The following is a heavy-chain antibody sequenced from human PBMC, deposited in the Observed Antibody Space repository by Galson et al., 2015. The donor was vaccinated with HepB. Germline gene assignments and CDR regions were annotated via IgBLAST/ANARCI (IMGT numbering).Heavy chain of an antibody. Sequence: SLRLSCAASGFTFGVYAMSWFRQAPGKGLEWVGFIRSKAYGGTTEYAASVKGRFTISSDDSKSIAYLQMNSLTTEDTAVYYCTRAPGSWELLPNLDYWGQGTLVTVSS. CDR2: IRSKAYGGTT. V-gene: IGHV3-49*03. D-gene: IGHD1-26*01. CDR1: GFTFGVYA. J-gene: IGHJ4*02. CDR3: TRAPGSWELLPNLDY.